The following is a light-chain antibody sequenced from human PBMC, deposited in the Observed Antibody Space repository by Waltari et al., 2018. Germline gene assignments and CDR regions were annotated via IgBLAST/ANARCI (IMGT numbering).Light chain of an antibody. CDR3: AAWDDSLRSPI. V-gene: IGLV1-47*01. J-gene: IGLJ2*01. CDR1: RSNLGRTH. CDR2: RNN. Sequence: QSVLAQPPSASGTPGQRVTIPCAGSRSNLGRTHVYWYQQFPGTAPKVLIYRNNKRPSGVPDRFSGSKSGTSASLAISGLRSEDEADYYCAAWDDSLRSPIFGGGTKLTVL.